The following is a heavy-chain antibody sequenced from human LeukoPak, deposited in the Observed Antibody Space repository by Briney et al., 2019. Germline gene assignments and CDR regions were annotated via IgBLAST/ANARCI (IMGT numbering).Heavy chain of an antibody. J-gene: IGHJ6*03. CDR2: IYGDGDQ. CDR1: GFSLTTSGVA. V-gene: IGHV2-5*02. CDR3: AYRGPYYYAGV. Sequence: SGPPLVKPTQTLTLTCTFSGFSLTTSGVAVGWVRQPPGKAPEWLALIYGDGDQRYSPSLKSRLTITKDASKKQVVLTMTNMDPVDTGTYFCAYRGPYYYAGVWGKGTTVTVSS.